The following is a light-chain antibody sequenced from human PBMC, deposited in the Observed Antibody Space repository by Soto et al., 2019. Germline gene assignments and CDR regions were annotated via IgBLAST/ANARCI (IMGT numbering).Light chain of an antibody. V-gene: IGLV2-11*01. CDR3: ISYIPSTTTHWV. CDR2: DVS. J-gene: IGLJ3*02. CDR1: SSDVGVYNY. Sequence: QSVLTQPRSVSGSPGQSVTISCTGTSSDVGVYNYVSWYQQYPGKAPKIMIYDVSKRPSGVPDRFSGSKSDNTASLTISGLQAEDEADYYCISYIPSTTTHWVFGGGTKVTV.